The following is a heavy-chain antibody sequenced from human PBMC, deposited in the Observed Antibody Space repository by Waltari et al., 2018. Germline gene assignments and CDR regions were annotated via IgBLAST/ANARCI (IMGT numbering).Heavy chain of an antibody. CDR2: ITADGRSR. J-gene: IGHJ2*01. D-gene: IGHD3-10*01. Sequence: EGNLLESGGGLVQTGGSLRFYCAASGFMFGSSPLPWVRQAPGKGLEWVSTITADGRSRNYADSVKGRFTISRDNSKNILDLQMNTLRAEDTAVYFCAKADFGNPYWFFDLWGRGTLLTVSS. V-gene: IGHV3-23*01. CDR1: GFMFGSSP. CDR3: AKADFGNPYWFFDL.